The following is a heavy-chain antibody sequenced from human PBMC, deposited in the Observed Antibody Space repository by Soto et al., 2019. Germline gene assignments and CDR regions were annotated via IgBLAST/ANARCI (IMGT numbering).Heavy chain of an antibody. CDR2: IYPGDSDT. CDR1: GYSFTSYW. D-gene: IGHD3-9*01. J-gene: IGHJ6*02. V-gene: IGHV5-51*01. CDR3: ARHGNDILTGYPNYYYYYGMDV. Sequence: PGESLKISCKGSGYSFTSYWIGWVRQMPGKGLEWMGIIYPGDSDTRYSPSFQGQVTISADKSISTAYLQWSGLKASDTAMYYCARHGNDILTGYPNYYYYYGMDVWGQGTTVTVSS.